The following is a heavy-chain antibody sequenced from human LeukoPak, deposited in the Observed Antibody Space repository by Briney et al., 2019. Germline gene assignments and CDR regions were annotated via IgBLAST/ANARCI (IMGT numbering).Heavy chain of an antibody. Sequence: SGGSLRLSCAASGFTFSSCAMSWVREAPGKGLAWVSLISGSGDSRYYADSVKGRFTISRDNAKNTLCLQMNSLRAEDTAVYYCAKGVTTVRIYYHGMDVWGQGTTVTVSS. J-gene: IGHJ6*02. CDR3: AKGVTTVRIYYHGMDV. V-gene: IGHV3-23*01. D-gene: IGHD4-17*01. CDR2: ISGSGDSR. CDR1: GFTFSSCA.